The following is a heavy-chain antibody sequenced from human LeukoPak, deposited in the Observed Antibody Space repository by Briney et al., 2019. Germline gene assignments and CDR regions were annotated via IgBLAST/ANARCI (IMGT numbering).Heavy chain of an antibody. D-gene: IGHD4-17*01. CDR2: INPNSGGT. CDR1: GYTFTGYY. Sequence: ASVKVSCKASGYTFTGYYMHWVRQAPGQGLEWMGWINPNSGGTNYAQKFQGRVTMTRDTSISTAYMELTRLRSDDTAVYYCARAFTGTSRRYGDYGFEPWGQGTLVTASS. V-gene: IGHV1-2*02. J-gene: IGHJ5*02. CDR3: ARAFTGTSRRYGDYGFEP.